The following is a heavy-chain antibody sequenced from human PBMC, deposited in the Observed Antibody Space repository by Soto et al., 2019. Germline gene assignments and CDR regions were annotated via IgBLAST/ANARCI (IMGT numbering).Heavy chain of an antibody. D-gene: IGHD3-10*01. Sequence: HPGGSLRLSCAAFGFTYRSYDMHWVRQVAGKGLEWVSSLGGAGAREYAESVKGRFVISRDNANSLYLQMDSLRAGDTAIYYCTRASFGVGMDLWGQGTPVTVSS. V-gene: IGHV3-13*01. CDR2: LGGAGAR. CDR3: TRASFGVGMDL. J-gene: IGHJ6*02. CDR1: GFTYRSYD.